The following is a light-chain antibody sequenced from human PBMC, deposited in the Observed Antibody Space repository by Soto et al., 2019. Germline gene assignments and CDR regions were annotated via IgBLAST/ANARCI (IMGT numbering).Light chain of an antibody. V-gene: IGKV1-5*01. Sequence: DIQMTRSPSTLSASVGDRVTITCRASQSISSWLAWYQQKPGKAPKLLIYDASSLESGVPSRFSGSGSGTEFTLTISSLQPDDFATYYCQQYNSYSIFTFGPGTKVDIK. CDR1: QSISSW. J-gene: IGKJ3*01. CDR2: DAS. CDR3: QQYNSYSIFT.